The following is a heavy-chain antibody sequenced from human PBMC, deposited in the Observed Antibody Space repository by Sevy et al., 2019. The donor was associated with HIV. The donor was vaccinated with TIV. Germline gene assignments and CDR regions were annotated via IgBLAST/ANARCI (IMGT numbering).Heavy chain of an antibody. V-gene: IGHV3-30*04. J-gene: IGHJ1*01. Sequence: GGSLRLSCAVSGFNLRSHAMHWVRQAPGKGLEWVAVISNDGSNEAYADSVKGRFTISRDNSKNTLYLQLNSLRGEDTAVYYCARDTRGYSFGPLEYWGQGTLVTVSS. CDR2: ISNDGSNE. D-gene: IGHD5-12*01. CDR1: GFNLRSHA. CDR3: ARDTRGYSFGPLEY.